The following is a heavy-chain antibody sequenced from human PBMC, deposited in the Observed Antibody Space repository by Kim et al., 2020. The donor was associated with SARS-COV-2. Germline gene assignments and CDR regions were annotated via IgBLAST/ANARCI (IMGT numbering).Heavy chain of an antibody. CDR1: GFSLSTSGVG. V-gene: IGHV2-5*02. Sequence: SGPTLVNPTQTLTLTCTFSGFSLSTSGVGVGWIRQPPGKALEWLALIYWDDDKRYSPSLKSRLTITKDTSKNQVVLTMTNMDPVDTATYYCAHSRDIGIFTMVFNWFDPWGQGTLVTVSS. CDR2: IYWDDDK. J-gene: IGHJ5*02. CDR3: AHSRDIGIFTMVFNWFDP. D-gene: IGHD3-10*01.